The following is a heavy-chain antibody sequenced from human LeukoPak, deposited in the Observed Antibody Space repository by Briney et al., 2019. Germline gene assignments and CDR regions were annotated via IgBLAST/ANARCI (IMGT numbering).Heavy chain of an antibody. CDR2: FDPEDGET. D-gene: IGHD3-22*01. J-gene: IGHJ5*02. CDR1: GYTLTELS. V-gene: IGHV1-24*01. CDR3: ATGIPTYYYDSSGYP. Sequence: ASVKVSCKVSGYTLTELSMHWVRQAPGKGLEWMGSFDPEDGETIYAQKFQGRVTMTEDTSTDTAYMELSSLRSEDTAVYYCATGIPTYYYDSSGYPWGQGTLVTVSS.